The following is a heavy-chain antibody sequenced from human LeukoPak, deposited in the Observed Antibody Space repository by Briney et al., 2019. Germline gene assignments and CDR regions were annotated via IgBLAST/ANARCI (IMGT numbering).Heavy chain of an antibody. CDR2: IYYSGST. CDR1: GGSISSGGYY. D-gene: IGHD3-10*01. Sequence: SETLSLTCTVSGGSISSGGYYWSWIRQHPGKGLEWIGYIYYSGSTYYNPSLKSRVTISVDTSKNQFSLKLSSVTAADTAVYYCARVLVSWGVRGAPYYFDYWGQGTLVTVSS. J-gene: IGHJ4*02. CDR3: ARVLVSWGVRGAPYYFDY. V-gene: IGHV4-31*03.